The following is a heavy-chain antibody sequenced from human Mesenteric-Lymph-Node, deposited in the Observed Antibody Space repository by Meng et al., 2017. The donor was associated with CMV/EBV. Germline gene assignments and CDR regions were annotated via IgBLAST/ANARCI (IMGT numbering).Heavy chain of an antibody. CDR2: INHRGIT. V-gene: IGHV4-34*01. J-gene: IGHJ6*02. CDR3: ARGGIGLDV. CDR1: GGSISGYY. Sequence: SETLSLTCTVSGGSISGYYWVWIRQPPGKGLEWIGEINHRGITNYNPSLKSRVTISEDTSKNQFSLRLNSVTAADTGVYYCARGGIGLDVWGQGTTVTVSS. D-gene: IGHD3-10*01.